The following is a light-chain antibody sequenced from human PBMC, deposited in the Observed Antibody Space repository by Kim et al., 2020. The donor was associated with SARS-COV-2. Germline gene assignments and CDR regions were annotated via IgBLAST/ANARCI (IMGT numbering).Light chain of an antibody. CDR3: SSYAGTNNLV. CDR2: EVN. J-gene: IGLJ2*01. Sequence: GQSVAISCTGTSSDIGGYNYVSWYQQYPGKATKLMIYEVNKRPSGVPDRFSGSKSGNTASLTVSWLQAEDEADYYCSSYAGTNNLVFGGGTQLTVL. CDR1: SSDIGGYNY. V-gene: IGLV2-8*01.